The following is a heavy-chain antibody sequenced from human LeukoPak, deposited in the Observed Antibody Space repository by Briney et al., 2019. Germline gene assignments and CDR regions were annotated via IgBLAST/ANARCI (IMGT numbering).Heavy chain of an antibody. CDR2: ISGSTSTT. D-gene: IGHD3-3*01. CDR3: ARGATNDFWSGYGWFDP. CDR1: GFTFSTYS. V-gene: IGHV3-48*01. J-gene: IGHJ5*02. Sequence: PGGSLRLSCAVSGFTFSTYSMNWVRQAPGKGLEWVSHISGSTSTTYYANSVKGRFTISRDNSKETVYLQMNSLRGEDTAVYSCARGATNDFWSGYGWFDPWGQGTLVTVSS.